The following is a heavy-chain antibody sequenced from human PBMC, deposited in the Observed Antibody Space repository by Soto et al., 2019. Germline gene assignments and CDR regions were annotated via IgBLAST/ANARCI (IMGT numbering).Heavy chain of an antibody. CDR1: GFTFDDYA. CDR2: ISWNSGSI. J-gene: IGHJ4*02. D-gene: IGHD3-3*01. Sequence: GGSLRLSCAASGFTFDDYAMHWVRQAPGKGLEWVSGISWNSGSIGYADAVKGLFTISRDNAKNSLYLQMNSLRAEDTDLYYCAKDIFGLLEWLLDYWGQGTLVTVSS. CDR3: AKDIFGLLEWLLDY. V-gene: IGHV3-9*01.